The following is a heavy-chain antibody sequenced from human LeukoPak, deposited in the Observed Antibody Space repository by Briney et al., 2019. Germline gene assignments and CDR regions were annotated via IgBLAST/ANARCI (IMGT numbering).Heavy chain of an antibody. Sequence: ASVKVPCKASGYTFTGYYIHWVRQAPGQGLEWMGWINPNSGGTTYTQKFQGRVTMTRDTSISTVYMELSSLTSDDTAVFYCARDITLLTMYSGTYPPYGLDVWGQGTTVTVSS. CDR3: ARDITLLTMYSGTYPPYGLDV. J-gene: IGHJ6*02. CDR1: GYTFTGYY. D-gene: IGHD1-26*01. CDR2: INPNSGGT. V-gene: IGHV1-2*02.